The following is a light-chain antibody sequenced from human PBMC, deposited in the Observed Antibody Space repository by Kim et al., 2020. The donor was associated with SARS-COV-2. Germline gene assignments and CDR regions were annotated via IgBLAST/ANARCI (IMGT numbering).Light chain of an antibody. CDR3: SSFTGNSTLV. J-gene: IGLJ1*01. Sequence: QSALTQPASVSGSPGQSITISCTGTSSDVGGYKYVSWYQQHLGEAPKLLIYEVSNRPSGVYNRFSASKSGNTASLTISGLQTEDEADYYCSSFTGNSTLVFGTGTKVTVL. CDR2: EVS. CDR1: SSDVGGYKY. V-gene: IGLV2-14*01.